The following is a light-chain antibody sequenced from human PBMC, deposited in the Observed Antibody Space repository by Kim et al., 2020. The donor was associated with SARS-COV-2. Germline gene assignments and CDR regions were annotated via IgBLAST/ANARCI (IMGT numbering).Light chain of an antibody. J-gene: IGLJ2*01. Sequence: FRGNNIVPQGVHWYQQNPGRAPILVIYFDSDRPSGFPERFSVSMSGNTTTLTISRVEAGDEADYYCQVWDSGSTQVVFGGGTQLTVL. CDR2: FDS. CDR1: NIVPQG. V-gene: IGLV3-21*04. CDR3: QVWDSGSTQVV.